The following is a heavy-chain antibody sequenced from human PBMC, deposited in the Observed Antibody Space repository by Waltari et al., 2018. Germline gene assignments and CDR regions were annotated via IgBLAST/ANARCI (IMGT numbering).Heavy chain of an antibody. CDR3: AHRHLRSAAFDY. CDR1: GYTLTNLP. V-gene: IGHV1-24*01. D-gene: IGHD6-13*01. CDR2: FDPEDGET. Sequence: QVQLVQSGAEVKKPGASVKVSCKVSGYTLTNLPMPWVRQAPGKGLEWMGGFDPEDGETIYAQKFQGRVTMTEDTSTDTAYMELSSLRSEDTAVYYCAHRHLRSAAFDYWGQGTLVTVSS. J-gene: IGHJ4*02.